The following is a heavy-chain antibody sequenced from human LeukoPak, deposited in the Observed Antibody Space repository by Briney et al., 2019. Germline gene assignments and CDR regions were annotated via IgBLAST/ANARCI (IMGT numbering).Heavy chain of an antibody. CDR2: ISAYNGNT. CDR3: AREGTSGWDNNWFDP. V-gene: IGHV1-18*01. J-gene: IGHJ5*02. Sequence: ASVKVSCKASGYTFTSYGISWERQAPGQGLEWMGWISAYNGNTNYAQKLQGRVTMTTDTSTSTAYMELRSLRSDDTAVYYCAREGTSGWDNNWFDPWGQGTLVTVSS. D-gene: IGHD6-19*01. CDR1: GYTFTSYG.